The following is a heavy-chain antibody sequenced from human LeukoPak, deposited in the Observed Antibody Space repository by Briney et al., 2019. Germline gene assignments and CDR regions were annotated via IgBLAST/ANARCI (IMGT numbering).Heavy chain of an antibody. J-gene: IGHJ6*03. CDR3: ARDPTYGVVVAAALHYYYYMDV. CDR1: GFTFSSYE. Sequence: GGSLRLSCAASGFTFSSYEMNWVRQAPGKGLEWVSYISSSGSTIYYADSVKGRFTISRDNAKNSLYLQMNSLRAEDTAVYYCARDPTYGVVVAAALHYYYYMDVWGKGTTVTVSS. D-gene: IGHD2-15*01. CDR2: ISSSGSTI. V-gene: IGHV3-48*03.